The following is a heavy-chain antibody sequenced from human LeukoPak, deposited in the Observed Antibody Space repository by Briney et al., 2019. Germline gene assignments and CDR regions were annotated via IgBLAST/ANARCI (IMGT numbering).Heavy chain of an antibody. J-gene: IGHJ6*04. CDR1: GFTVSSNY. CDR2: IYSGGST. CDR3: ARVIYGSGYYGMDV. V-gene: IGHV3-66*01. Sequence: PGGSLRLSCAASGFTVSSNYMSWVRQAPGKGLEWVSVIYSGGSTYYADSVKGRFTISRDNSKNTLYLQMNSLRAEDTAVYYCARVIYGSGYYGMDVWGKGTTVTVSS. D-gene: IGHD3-10*01.